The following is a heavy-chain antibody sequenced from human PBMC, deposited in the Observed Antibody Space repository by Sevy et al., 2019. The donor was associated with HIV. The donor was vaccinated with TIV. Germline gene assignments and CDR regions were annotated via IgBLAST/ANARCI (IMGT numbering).Heavy chain of an antibody. D-gene: IGHD1-1*01. CDR2: ISGSGGNT. Sequence: GESLKISCAASGFTFSSYAMTWVRQAPGKGLEGVSTISGSGGNTYYADSVQGRFTISRYNSKNTLSLQLISLRAEDTDVYYCATRIITTRGWNYFDYWGQGTLVTVSS. J-gene: IGHJ4*02. CDR3: ATRIITTRGWNYFDY. CDR1: GFTFSSYA. V-gene: IGHV3-23*01.